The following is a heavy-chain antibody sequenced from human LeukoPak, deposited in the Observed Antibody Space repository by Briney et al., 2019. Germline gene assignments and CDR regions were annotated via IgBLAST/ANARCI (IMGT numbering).Heavy chain of an antibody. CDR3: ARGWSLSIAAASGLFNY. CDR1: GGSFSGYY. D-gene: IGHD6-13*01. CDR2: INHSGST. J-gene: IGHJ4*02. Sequence: SETLSLTCAVYGGSFSGYYWSWIRQPPGKGLEWIGEINHSGSTNYNPSLKSRVTISVDTSKNQFSLKLSSVTAADTAVYYCARGWSLSIAAASGLFNYWGQGTLVTVSS. V-gene: IGHV4-34*01.